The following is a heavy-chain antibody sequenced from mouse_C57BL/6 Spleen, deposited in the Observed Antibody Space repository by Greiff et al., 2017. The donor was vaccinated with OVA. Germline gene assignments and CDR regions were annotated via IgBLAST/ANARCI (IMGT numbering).Heavy chain of an antibody. Sequence: VQLQQSGPELVKPGASVKISCKASGYSFTDYNMNWVKQSNGKSLEWIGVINPNNGTTSYNQKFKGKATLTVDQSSSTAYMQLNRLTSEDSAVYSCAISGDGFFDYWGQGTTLTVSS. CDR3: AISGDGFFDY. CDR2: INPNNGTT. CDR1: GYSFTDYN. V-gene: IGHV1-39*01. D-gene: IGHD3-1*01. J-gene: IGHJ2*01.